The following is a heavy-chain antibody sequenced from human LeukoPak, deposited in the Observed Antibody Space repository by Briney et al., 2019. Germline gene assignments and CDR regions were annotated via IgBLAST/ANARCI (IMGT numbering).Heavy chain of an antibody. V-gene: IGHV3-23*01. Sequence: GGPLRLSCAASGFTFSSYAMSWVRQAPGKGLEWVSAISGSGGSTYYADSVKGRFTISRDNSKNTLYLQMNSLRAEDTAVYCCARENRIVVAEAFDIWGQGTMVTVSS. CDR2: ISGSGGST. CDR1: GFTFSSYA. D-gene: IGHD6-19*01. J-gene: IGHJ3*02. CDR3: ARENRIVVAEAFDI.